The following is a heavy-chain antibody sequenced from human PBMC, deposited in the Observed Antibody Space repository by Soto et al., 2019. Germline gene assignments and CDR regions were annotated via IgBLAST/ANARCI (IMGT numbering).Heavy chain of an antibody. CDR2: ISGSGDST. V-gene: IGHV3-23*01. CDR3: AKGVPGIAVAGTGYFQH. CDR1: GFTFSSYA. J-gene: IGHJ1*01. Sequence: EVQLLESGGGLVQRGGSLRLSCAASGFTFSSYAMSWVRQAPGKGLEWVSGISGSGDSTYYADSVKGRFTISRDNSKNTLYLQMNSLRAEDTAVYYCAKGVPGIAVAGTGYFQHWGQGTLVTVSS. D-gene: IGHD6-19*01.